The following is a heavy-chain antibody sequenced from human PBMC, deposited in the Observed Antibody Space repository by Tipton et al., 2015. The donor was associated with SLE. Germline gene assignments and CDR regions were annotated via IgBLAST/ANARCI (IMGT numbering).Heavy chain of an antibody. CDR3: ATYSSRPDYYYYMDV. J-gene: IGHJ6*03. D-gene: IGHD6-13*01. CDR1: GGSISSGGYY. Sequence: TLSLTCTVSGGSISSGGYYWSWIRQHPGKGLEWIGYIYYSGSTYYNPSLKSRVTISVDTSKNQFSLKLSSVTAADTAVYYCATYSSRPDYYYYMDVWGKGTTVTASS. CDR2: IYYSGST. V-gene: IGHV4-31*03.